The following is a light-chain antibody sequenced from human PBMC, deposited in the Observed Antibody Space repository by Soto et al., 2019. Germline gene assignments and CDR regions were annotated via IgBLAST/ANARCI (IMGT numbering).Light chain of an antibody. Sequence: EIVMTQSPATLSVSPAERATLSFRASQSVSSNLAWYQKKPGQAPTLRIYRASTSATGTPARFSGSGTATDFTRTISSLQSEDFAVYYSHHYNNWSPWTCGQANKVEIK. CDR1: QSVSSN. CDR2: RAS. CDR3: HHYNNWSPWT. V-gene: IGKV3-15*01. J-gene: IGKJ1*01.